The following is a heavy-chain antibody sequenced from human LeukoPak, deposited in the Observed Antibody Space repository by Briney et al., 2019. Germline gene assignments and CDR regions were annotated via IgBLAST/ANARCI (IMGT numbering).Heavy chain of an antibody. CDR3: ARELSSGYGMVV. J-gene: IGHJ6*02. V-gene: IGHV3-7*01. CDR1: GFTFSSYS. Sequence: PGGSLRLSCAASGFTFSSYSMNWVRQAPGKGLEWVANIKQDGSEKYYVDSVKGRFTISRDNAKNSLYLQMNSLRAEDTAVYYCARELSSGYGMVVWGQGTTVTVSS. D-gene: IGHD6-19*01. CDR2: IKQDGSEK.